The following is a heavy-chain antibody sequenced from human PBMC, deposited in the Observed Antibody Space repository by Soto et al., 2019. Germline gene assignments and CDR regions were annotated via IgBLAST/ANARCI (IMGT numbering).Heavy chain of an antibody. CDR3: ARHEGVPAADGLDV. CDR2: IDPSDSYT. J-gene: IGHJ6*02. Sequence: GESLKISCKGSGYSFTSYWITWVRQLPVKGLEWMGRIDPSDSYTTYSPSFQGHITISADKSISTAYLRWSSLKASDTAVYYCARHEGVPAADGLDVWGQGTTVTVSS. V-gene: IGHV5-10-1*01. CDR1: GYSFTSYW. D-gene: IGHD2-2*01.